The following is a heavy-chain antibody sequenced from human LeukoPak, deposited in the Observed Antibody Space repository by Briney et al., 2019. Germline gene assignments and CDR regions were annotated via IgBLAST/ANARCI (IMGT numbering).Heavy chain of an antibody. V-gene: IGHV3-7*01. Sequence: GGSLRLSCAASGFIFTNYWMSWVRQAPGKGLEWVANIKQDESKTYYVDSVKGRFTISRDNAKNSLYLQMNSLRVEDTAVYYCARDASLYCSGDSCYWASDRWGQGTLVTVSS. CDR1: GFIFTNYW. CDR3: ARDASLYCSGDSCYWASDR. J-gene: IGHJ1*01. D-gene: IGHD2-15*01. CDR2: IKQDESKT.